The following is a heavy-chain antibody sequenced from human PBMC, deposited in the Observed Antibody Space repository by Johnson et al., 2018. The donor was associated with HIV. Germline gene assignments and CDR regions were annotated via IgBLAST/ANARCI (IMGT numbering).Heavy chain of an antibody. J-gene: IGHJ3*02. D-gene: IGHD3-10*01. CDR2: INSDGSST. Sequence: VQLVESGGGLVQPGGSLRLSCVGSGFTFNTNWMHWVRQAPGKGLVWVSRINSDGSSTSYADSVKGRFIISRDNAKNTLYLQMDSLGAEDTAVYYCAIVQLLADDVFNIWGQGTMVTVSS. CDR3: AIVQLLADDVFNI. CDR1: GFTFNTNW. V-gene: IGHV3-74*02.